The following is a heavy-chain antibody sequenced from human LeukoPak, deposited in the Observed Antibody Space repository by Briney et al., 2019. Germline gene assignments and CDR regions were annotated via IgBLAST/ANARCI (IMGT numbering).Heavy chain of an antibody. V-gene: IGHV4-38-2*02. J-gene: IGHJ4*02. CDR3: SVGGYDILTGYYVNY. CDR2: VYHGGSS. CDR1: GYSISSGFY. D-gene: IGHD3-9*01. Sequence: SETLSLTCTVSGYSISSGFYWGWIRQPPGKGLEWIGNVYHGGSSYYNPSLKSRVTISLDTSKNQFSLKLSSVTAADTAVYYCSVGGYDILTGYYVNYWGQGTLVTVSS.